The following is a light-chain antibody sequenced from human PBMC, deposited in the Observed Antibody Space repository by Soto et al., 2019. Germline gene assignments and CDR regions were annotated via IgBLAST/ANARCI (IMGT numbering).Light chain of an antibody. Sequence: EIVLTQSPGTLSLSPGERATRSCRASQSVTSTSLAWYQQKPGQAPRLLMYGASSRATGTPDRISGGGSGTDFTLTISRLEPEDFATYYCQQYNTYSTFGQGTRLEIK. CDR1: QSVTSTS. CDR3: QQYNTYST. V-gene: IGKV3-20*01. J-gene: IGKJ5*01. CDR2: GAS.